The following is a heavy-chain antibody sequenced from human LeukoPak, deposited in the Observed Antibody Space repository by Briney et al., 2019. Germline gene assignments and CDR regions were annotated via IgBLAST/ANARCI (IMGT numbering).Heavy chain of an antibody. CDR1: GYIINNYW. D-gene: IGHD2-15*01. CDR2: IYPADSDI. Sequence: GESLKISCKGSGYIINNYWIGWVRQMPGKGLEWMGIIYPADSDIRYSPPFQGQVTTSADKSISTAYLQWSSLKASDTAMYYCARQEYCSGGSCYTWFDPWGQGTLVTVSS. J-gene: IGHJ5*02. V-gene: IGHV5-51*01. CDR3: ARQEYCSGGSCYTWFDP.